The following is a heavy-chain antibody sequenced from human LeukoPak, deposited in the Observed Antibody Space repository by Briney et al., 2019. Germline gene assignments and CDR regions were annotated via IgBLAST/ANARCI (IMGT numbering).Heavy chain of an antibody. CDR1: GGTFSSYA. D-gene: IGHD3-10*01. CDR2: IIPIFGTA. J-gene: IGHJ4*02. Sequence: SVKVSCKASGGTFSSYAISWVRQAPGQGLEWMGGIIPIFGTANYAQKFQGRVTITTDESTSTAYMELSSLRSEDTAVYYCARAEYYGSGSYSFDYWGQGTLVTVSA. V-gene: IGHV1-69*05. CDR3: ARAEYYGSGSYSFDY.